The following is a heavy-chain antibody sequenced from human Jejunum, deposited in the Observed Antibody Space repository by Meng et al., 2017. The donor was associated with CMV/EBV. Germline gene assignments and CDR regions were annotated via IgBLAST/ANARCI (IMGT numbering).Heavy chain of an antibody. J-gene: IGHJ4*02. D-gene: IGHD3-3*01. CDR3: AKSLSPYDFWSGTDF. V-gene: IGHV3-9*01. CDR2: ISWNSDRI. CDR1: FSFDDYA. Sequence: FSFDDYAMHWVRQAPGKGLEWVSGISWNSDRIDYADSVKGRFTISRDNVENFLFLEMNSLRPEDTAFYYCAKSLSPYDFWSGTDFWGQGTRVTVSS.